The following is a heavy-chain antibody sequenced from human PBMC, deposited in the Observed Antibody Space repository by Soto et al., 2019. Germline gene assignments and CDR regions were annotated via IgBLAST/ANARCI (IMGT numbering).Heavy chain of an antibody. CDR2: IIPIFGTA. D-gene: IGHD3-10*01. Sequence: QVQLVQSGAEVKKPGSSVKVSCKASGGTFSSYAISWVRQAPGQGLEWMGGIIPIFGTANYAQKFQGRVTITADKSTSTAYMELSSLRSEDTAVYYCARDRLRRSYYYVSGRSKFDYWGQGTLVAVSS. J-gene: IGHJ4*02. CDR3: ARDRLRRSYYYVSGRSKFDY. V-gene: IGHV1-69*06. CDR1: GGTFSSYA.